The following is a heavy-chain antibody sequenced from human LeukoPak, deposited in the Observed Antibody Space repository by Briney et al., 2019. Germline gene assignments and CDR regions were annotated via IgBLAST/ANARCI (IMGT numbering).Heavy chain of an antibody. CDR2: INHSGST. D-gene: IGHD2-15*01. J-gene: IGHJ4*02. Sequence: PSETLSLTCAVYGGSFSGYYWSWIRQPPGKGLEWIGEINHSGSTNYNPSLKSRVTISVDMSKNQFSLKLSSVTAADTAVYYCARHVAASFDYWGQGTLVTVSS. V-gene: IGHV4-34*01. CDR3: ARHVAASFDY. CDR1: GGSFSGYY.